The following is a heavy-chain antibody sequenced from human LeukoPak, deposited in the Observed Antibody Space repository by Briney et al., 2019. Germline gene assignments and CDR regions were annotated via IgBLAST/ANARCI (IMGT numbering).Heavy chain of an antibody. Sequence: SETLSLTCAVYGGSFSGYYWSWIRQPPGKGLEWIGEIDHSGSTNYNSSLKSRGTISVDTSKNQFSLKLSSVTAADTAVYYCARQTITTSGVAITVGPGYMDVWGKGTTVTVSS. D-gene: IGHD3-3*01. V-gene: IGHV4-34*01. CDR2: IDHSGST. J-gene: IGHJ6*03. CDR3: ARQTITTSGVAITVGPGYMDV. CDR1: GGSFSGYY.